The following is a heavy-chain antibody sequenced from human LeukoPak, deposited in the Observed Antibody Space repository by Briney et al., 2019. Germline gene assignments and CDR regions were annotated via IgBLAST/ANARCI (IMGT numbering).Heavy chain of an antibody. D-gene: IGHD6-13*01. CDR3: ARVGQQLVQPDY. CDR1: GFTFSSYS. CDR2: ISSSSSYI. J-gene: IGHJ4*02. Sequence: GGSLRLSCAASGFTFSSYSMNWVRQAPGKGLEWVSSISSSSSYIYYADSVKGRFTISRDNAKNSLYLQMNSLRAEDTAVYYCARVGQQLVQPDYWGQGTLVTVSS. V-gene: IGHV3-21*01.